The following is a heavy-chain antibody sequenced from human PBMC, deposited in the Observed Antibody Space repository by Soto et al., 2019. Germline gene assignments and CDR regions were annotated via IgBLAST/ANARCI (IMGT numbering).Heavy chain of an antibody. D-gene: IGHD2-8*01. Sequence: SETLSLTCTVSGTSISSYYWSWIRQPPGKGLEWIANIHYSGTTNYNPSLASRVTLSVDTSKNQFSLKMTSVTAADRAMYFCARYNSYAIDYWGRGTLVT. V-gene: IGHV4-59*01. CDR2: IHYSGTT. J-gene: IGHJ4*02. CDR3: ARYNSYAIDY. CDR1: GTSISSYY.